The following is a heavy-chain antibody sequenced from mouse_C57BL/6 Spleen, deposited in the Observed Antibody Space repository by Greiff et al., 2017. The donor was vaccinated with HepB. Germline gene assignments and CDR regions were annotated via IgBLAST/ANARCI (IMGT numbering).Heavy chain of an antibody. J-gene: IGHJ1*03. Sequence: EVKLVESGPGLVKPSQSLSLTCSVTGYSITSGYYWNWIRQFPGNKLEWMGYISYDGSNNYNPSLKNRISITRDTSKNQFFLKLNSVTTEDTATYYCARPYGISYSWYFDVWGTGTTVTVSS. V-gene: IGHV3-6*01. CDR1: GYSITSGYY. D-gene: IGHD1-1*01. CDR3: ARPYGISYSWYFDV. CDR2: ISYDGSN.